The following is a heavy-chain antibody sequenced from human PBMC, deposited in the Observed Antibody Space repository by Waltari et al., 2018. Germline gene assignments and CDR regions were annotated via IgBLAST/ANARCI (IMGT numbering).Heavy chain of an antibody. J-gene: IGHJ3*02. CDR2: MYFIGPH. Sequence: VQLQESGPGLVKPSETLSLSCDVSGDSITRHFWSWIRQAPGKGLEWIGYMYFIGPHNYNPSLKSRVTISIDTSKNHFSLNLRSVTAADTAIYYCARLPRGSVIIGAFDIWGQGTQVTVSS. V-gene: IGHV4-59*11. D-gene: IGHD3-22*01. CDR1: GDSITRHF. CDR3: ARLPRGSVIIGAFDI.